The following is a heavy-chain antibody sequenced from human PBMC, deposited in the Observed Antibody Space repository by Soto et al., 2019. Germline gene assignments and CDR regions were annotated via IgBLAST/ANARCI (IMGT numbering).Heavy chain of an antibody. CDR2: ISSSSSYI. Sequence: GGSLRLSCAASGFTFSSYSMNWVRQAPGKGLEWVSSISSSSSYIYYADSVKGRFTISRDNAKNSLYLQMNSLRAEDTAVYYCAREATTVDNWFDPWGQGTLVTVSS. CDR3: AREATTVDNWFDP. CDR1: GFTFSSYS. J-gene: IGHJ5*02. D-gene: IGHD4-4*01. V-gene: IGHV3-21*01.